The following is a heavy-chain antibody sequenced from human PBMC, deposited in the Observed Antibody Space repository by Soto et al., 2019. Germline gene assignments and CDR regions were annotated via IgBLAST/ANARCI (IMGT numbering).Heavy chain of an antibody. Sequence: QVQLVQSGAEVKKPGASVKVSCKASGYTFTSYYMHWVRQAPGQGLEWMGIINPSGGSTSYGQKFEGRVPINRDKNTSTVYMELSRLRSEDTGVYCCAGLTGRGVDGTWGQGTLV. CDR3: AGLTGRGVDGT. V-gene: IGHV1-46*01. CDR1: GYTFTSYY. CDR2: INPSGGST. J-gene: IGHJ5*02. D-gene: IGHD6-19*01.